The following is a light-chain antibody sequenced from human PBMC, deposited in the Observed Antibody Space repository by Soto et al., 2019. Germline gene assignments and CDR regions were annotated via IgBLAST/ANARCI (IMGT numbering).Light chain of an antibody. CDR3: CSYTSCSTYV. CDR2: EVS. CDR1: SSDVGGYNY. J-gene: IGLJ1*01. Sequence: QSALTQPASVSGSPGQSITISCTGTSSDVGGYNYVSWYQQHPGKAPKLMIYEVSNRPSGVSNRFSGSKSGNTASLTISGLQAEDEADYYCCSYTSCSTYVFGTGTKLTVL. V-gene: IGLV2-14*01.